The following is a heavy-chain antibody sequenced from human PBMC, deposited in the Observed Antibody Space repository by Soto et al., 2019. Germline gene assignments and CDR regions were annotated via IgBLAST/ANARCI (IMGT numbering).Heavy chain of an antibody. V-gene: IGHV3-30*18. Sequence: QVQLVESGGGVVQPGRSLRLSCAASGFTFSSYGMHWVRQAPGKGLEWVAVISYDGSNKYYADSVKGRFTISRDNSKNTLYLQMNSLRAEDTAVYYCAKNLDGDYWGQGTLVTVSS. CDR1: GFTFSSYG. CDR3: AKNLDGDY. J-gene: IGHJ4*02. CDR2: ISYDGSNK.